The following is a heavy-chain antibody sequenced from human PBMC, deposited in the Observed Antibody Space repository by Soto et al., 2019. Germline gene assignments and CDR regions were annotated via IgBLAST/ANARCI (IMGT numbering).Heavy chain of an antibody. CDR3: TNRRIVGATSFDY. CDR2: IKSKTDGGTT. CDR1: GFTFSNAW. D-gene: IGHD1-26*01. V-gene: IGHV3-15*07. Sequence: GGSLRLSCAASGFTFSNAWMNWVRQAPGKGLEWVGRIKSKTDGGTTDYAAPVKGRFTISSDDSKNTLYLQMNSLKTEDTAVYYCTNRRIVGATSFDYWGQGTLVTVSS. J-gene: IGHJ4*02.